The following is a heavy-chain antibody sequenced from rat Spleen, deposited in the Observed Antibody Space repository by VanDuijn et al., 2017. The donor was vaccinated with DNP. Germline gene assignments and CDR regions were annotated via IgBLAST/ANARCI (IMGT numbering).Heavy chain of an antibody. CDR2: ITNAGGST. CDR3: ARGGGDGFAY. J-gene: IGHJ3*01. D-gene: IGHD1-1*01. CDR1: GFNFNDYW. V-gene: IGHV5-31*01. Sequence: EVQLVESGGGLVQPGRSMKLSCAASGFNFNDYWMGWVRQAPGKGLEWIASITNAGGSTYYLDSVKGRLTISRDSAKSTLYLQVNSLRSEDTATYYCARGGGDGFAYWGRGTLVTVSS.